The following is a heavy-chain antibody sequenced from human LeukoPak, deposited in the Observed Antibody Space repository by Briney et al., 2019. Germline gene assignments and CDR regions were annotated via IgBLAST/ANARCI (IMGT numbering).Heavy chain of an antibody. CDR3: AKRAPYYYDSSGYYSRSSPFDY. D-gene: IGHD3-22*01. CDR2: IRYDGSNK. V-gene: IGHV3-30*02. J-gene: IGHJ4*02. CDR1: GFTFSSYG. Sequence: GGSLRLSCAASGFTFSSYGMHWVRQAPGKGLEWVAFIRYDGSNKYYADSVKGRFTISRDNSKNTLYLQMNSLRAEDTAVYYCAKRAPYYYDSSGYYSRSSPFDYWGQGTLVTVSS.